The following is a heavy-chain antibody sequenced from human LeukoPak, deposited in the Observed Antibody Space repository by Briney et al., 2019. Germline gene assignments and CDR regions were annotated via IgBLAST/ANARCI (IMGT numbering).Heavy chain of an antibody. CDR1: GGTISNYY. J-gene: IGHJ4*02. D-gene: IGHD1-26*01. V-gene: IGHV4-59*12. Sequence: SETLSLTCTVSGGTISNYYWSWIRQPPGKGLEWIGYIYYNGGTNYNPSLKSRVTISVDTSKNQFSLKLSSVTAADTAVYYCAREIVGATTNWGQGTLVTVSS. CDR3: AREIVGATTN. CDR2: IYYNGGT.